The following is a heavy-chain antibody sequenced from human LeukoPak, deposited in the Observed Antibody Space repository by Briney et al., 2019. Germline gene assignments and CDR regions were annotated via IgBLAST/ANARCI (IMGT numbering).Heavy chain of an antibody. J-gene: IGHJ6*02. Sequence: ASVKVSCTASGYTFTSYYIHWVRQAPGQGLEWVGVINPSGGTTTYAQNFQGRVTMTRDTSTSTVYMELSSLRSEDTAVYYCAREPCIGGTCVAGYYGMDVWGQGTTVTVSS. D-gene: IGHD2-15*01. V-gene: IGHV1-46*01. CDR2: INPSGGTT. CDR1: GYTFTSYY. CDR3: AREPCIGGTCVAGYYGMDV.